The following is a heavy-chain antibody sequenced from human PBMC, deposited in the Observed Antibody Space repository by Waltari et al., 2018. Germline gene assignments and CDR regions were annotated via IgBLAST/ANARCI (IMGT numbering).Heavy chain of an antibody. CDR3: VTGLTTVTAKDYFDH. Sequence: EVQLVESGGGSVQPGGSLRLSCAASGMTFSNYWMNWVRQAPGKGLEWVANRKQDGREKNYVDSVEGRFSISRDNAQNSLYLQMNSLRAEDTAIYYCVTGLTTVTAKDYFDHWGQGALVTVSS. CDR2: RKQDGREK. D-gene: IGHD4-17*01. J-gene: IGHJ4*02. CDR1: GMTFSNYW. V-gene: IGHV3-7*01.